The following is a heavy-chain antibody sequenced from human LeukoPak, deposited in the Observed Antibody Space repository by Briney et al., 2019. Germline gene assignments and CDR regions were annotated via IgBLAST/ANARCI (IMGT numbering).Heavy chain of an antibody. V-gene: IGHV4-59*01. Sequence: SETLSLTCTVSGGSISSYYWSWIRQPPGKGLEWIGYIYYSGSTNYNPSLKSRVTISVGTSKNQFSLKLSSVTAADTAVYYCARNIEWLALDYWGQGTLVTVSS. CDR2: IYYSGST. D-gene: IGHD6-19*01. CDR3: ARNIEWLALDY. CDR1: GGSISSYY. J-gene: IGHJ4*02.